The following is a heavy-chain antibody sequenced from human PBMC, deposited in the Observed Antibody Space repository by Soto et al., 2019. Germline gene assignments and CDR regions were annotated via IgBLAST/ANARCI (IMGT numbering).Heavy chain of an antibody. J-gene: IGHJ1*01. Sequence: SVKVSCKASGGTFSSYAISWVRQAPGQGLECMGGIIPVFGTANYAQKFQGRVTINADESTSTVYMELSRLRSEDTAVYYCARGWNDFPHWGQGTLVTVSS. V-gene: IGHV1-69*13. CDR1: GGTFSSYA. D-gene: IGHD1-1*01. CDR2: IIPVFGTA. CDR3: ARGWNDFPH.